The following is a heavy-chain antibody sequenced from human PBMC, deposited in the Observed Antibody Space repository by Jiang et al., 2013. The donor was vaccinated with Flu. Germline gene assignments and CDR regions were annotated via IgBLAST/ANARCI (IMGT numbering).Heavy chain of an antibody. CDR1: FSAWS. CDR3: ARRHDYGDY. J-gene: IGHJ4*02. CDR2: ISNDGSNE. Sequence: FSAWSMHWVRQTPDKGLEWVAVISNDGSNEYYPDSVRGRFTISRDNSKNTLYLQMNSLRTEDTAVYYCARRHDYGDYWGQGTLVTVSS. V-gene: IGHV3-30*04.